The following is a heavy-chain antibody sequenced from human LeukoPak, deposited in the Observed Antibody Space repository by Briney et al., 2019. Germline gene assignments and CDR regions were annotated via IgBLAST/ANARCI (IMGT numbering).Heavy chain of an antibody. CDR3: ARELIMITFGGVIVK. J-gene: IGHJ4*02. CDR1: GFTVSSNY. CDR2: IYSGGST. D-gene: IGHD3-16*02. V-gene: IGHV3-66*01. Sequence: GGSLRLSCAASGFTVSSNYMSWVRQAPGKGLEWVSVIYSGGSTYYADSVKGRFTISRDNSKNTLYLQMNSLRAEDTAVYYCARELIMITFGGVIVKWGQGTLVTVSS.